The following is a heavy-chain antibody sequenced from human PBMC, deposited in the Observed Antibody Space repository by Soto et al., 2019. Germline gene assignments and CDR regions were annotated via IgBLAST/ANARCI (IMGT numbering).Heavy chain of an antibody. Sequence: VGSLRLSGAASGFTFSSYAMNWVRQAPGKGLEWVSVISNSGHSAYYADSVKGRFTISRDNPKNTLYLQIKSLRAEDTAAYYCAKGGPTFLNWFGPWGQGTLVTVSS. D-gene: IGHD3-3*02. CDR1: GFTFSSYA. J-gene: IGHJ5*02. CDR3: AKGGPTFLNWFGP. V-gene: IGHV3-23*01. CDR2: ISNSGHSA.